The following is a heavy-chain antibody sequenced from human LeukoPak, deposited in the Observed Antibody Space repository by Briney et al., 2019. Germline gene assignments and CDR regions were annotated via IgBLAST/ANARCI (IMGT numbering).Heavy chain of an antibody. D-gene: IGHD3-22*01. V-gene: IGHV3-9*01. CDR3: AADYYDSSPFDY. CDR2: INWNSNNI. Sequence: GGSLRLSCAASGFTFDDYAMHWVRQAPGKGLEWVSGINWNSNNIDYADSVKGRFTISRDNAKNTLYLQMNSLRAEDTAVYYCAADYYDSSPFDYWGQGTLVTVSS. CDR1: GFTFDDYA. J-gene: IGHJ4*02.